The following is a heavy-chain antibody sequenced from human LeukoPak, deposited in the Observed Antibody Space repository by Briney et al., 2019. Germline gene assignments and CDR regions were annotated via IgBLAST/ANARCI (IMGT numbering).Heavy chain of an antibody. CDR3: ARERRGYGYGTLDP. D-gene: IGHD5-12*01. CDR2: ISDNGLRT. Sequence: GGSLRLSCVASGIDFIAYEFNGFGQFQGRRLEWVALISDNGLRTEYAESMKGRFTVSRDNSKNTVDLQMNNLRVEDTAVYFCARERRGYGYGTLDPWGQGTLVTVSS. V-gene: IGHV3-30*04. CDR1: GIDFIAYE. J-gene: IGHJ5*02.